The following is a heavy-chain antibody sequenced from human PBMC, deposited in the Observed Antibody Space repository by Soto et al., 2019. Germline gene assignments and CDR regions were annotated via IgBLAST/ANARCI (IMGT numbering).Heavy chain of an antibody. CDR2: MNPNSGNT. D-gene: IGHD2-8*01. CDR3: AKSDLSWGTRGPHLGGFYYYYGMDV. J-gene: IGHJ6*02. CDR1: GYTNISYD. V-gene: IGHV1-8*01. Sequence: ASVNGSCKTSGYTNISYDINRVRQATGQGLEWMGWMNPNSGNTGYAQKFQGRVTMTRDTSISTAYMELSSLRSEDTAVYYCAKSDLSWGTRGPHLGGFYYYYGMDVWGQGTTVTVSS.